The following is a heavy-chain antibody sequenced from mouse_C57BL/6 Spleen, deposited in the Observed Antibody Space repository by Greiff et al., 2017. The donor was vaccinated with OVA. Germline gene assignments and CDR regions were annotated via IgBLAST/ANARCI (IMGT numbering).Heavy chain of an antibody. D-gene: IGHD1-1*01. CDR3: TNILTDYYCAY. CDR1: GYTFTDYE. Sequence: QVQLQQSGAELVRPGASVTLSCKASGYTFTDYEMHWVKQTPVHGLEWIGAIDPETGGTAYNQKFKGKAILTADKSSSTAYMELRSLTSEDSAVYYCTNILTDYYCAYWGKGTLVTLSA. CDR2: IDPETGGT. J-gene: IGHJ3*01. V-gene: IGHV1-15*01.